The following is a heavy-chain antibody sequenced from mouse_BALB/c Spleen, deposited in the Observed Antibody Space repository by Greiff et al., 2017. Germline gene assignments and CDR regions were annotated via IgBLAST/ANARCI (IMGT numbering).Heavy chain of an antibody. J-gene: IGHJ2*01. V-gene: IGHV1-81*01. Sequence: QVHLQQSGPELVKPGASVKMSCKASGYTFTDYVISWVKQRTGQGLECIGEIYPGSGSTYYNEKFKGKATLTADKSSNTAYMQLSSLTSEDSAVYFCARGLGDYWGQGTTLTVSS. CDR2: IYPGSGST. D-gene: IGHD4-1*01. CDR1: GYTFTDYV. CDR3: ARGLGDY.